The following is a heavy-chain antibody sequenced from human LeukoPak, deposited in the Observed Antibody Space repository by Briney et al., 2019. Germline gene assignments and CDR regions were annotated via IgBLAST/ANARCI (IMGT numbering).Heavy chain of an antibody. CDR2: ISSSSSYI. V-gene: IGHV3-21*01. D-gene: IGHD2-15*01. J-gene: IGHJ4*02. Sequence: GGSLRLSCAASGFTFSSYSMNWVRQAPGKGLEWVSSISSSSSYIYYADSVKGRFTISRDNAKNSLYLQMNSLRAEDTAVYYCAREGNPPCSGGSCFYWGQGTLVTVSS. CDR1: GFTFSSYS. CDR3: AREGNPPCSGGSCFY.